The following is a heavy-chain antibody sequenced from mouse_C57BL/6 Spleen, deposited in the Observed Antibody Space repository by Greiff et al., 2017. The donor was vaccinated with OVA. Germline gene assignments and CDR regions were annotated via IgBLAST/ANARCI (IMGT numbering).Heavy chain of an antibody. V-gene: IGHV5-16*01. D-gene: IGHD1-1*01. CDR3: ARAAYYYGSSYDYAMDY. CDR2: INYDGSST. J-gene: IGHJ4*01. CDR1: GFTFSDYY. Sequence: EVKVVESEGGLVQPGSSMKLSCTASGFTFSDYYMAWVRQVPEKGLEWVANINYDGSSTYYLDSLKSRFIISRDNAKNILYLQMSSLKSEDTATYYCARAAYYYGSSYDYAMDYWGQGTSVTVSS.